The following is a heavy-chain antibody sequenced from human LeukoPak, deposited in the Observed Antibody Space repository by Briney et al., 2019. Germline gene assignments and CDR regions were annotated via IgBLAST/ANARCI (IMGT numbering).Heavy chain of an antibody. Sequence: KSSETLSLTCTVSGGSISSYYWSWIRQPPGKGLEWIGYIYYSGSTNYNPSLKSRVTMSVDTSKNQFSLNLSSVTAADTAVYYCARGHIAVAGNDFDYWGQGTLVTVSS. V-gene: IGHV4-59*12. CDR2: IYYSGST. CDR1: GGSISSYY. D-gene: IGHD6-13*01. CDR3: ARGHIAVAGNDFDY. J-gene: IGHJ4*02.